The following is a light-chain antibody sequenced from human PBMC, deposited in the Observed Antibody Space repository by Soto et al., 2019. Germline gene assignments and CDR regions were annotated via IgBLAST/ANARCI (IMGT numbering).Light chain of an antibody. V-gene: IGLV2-14*01. Sequence: QSALTQPASVSGSPGQSITISCTGSSSDIGGYDYVSWYQQHPGKAPKLIIYDVTNRPSGVYNRFSGSKSGNTASLTISGLQDEDESDYYCSSYTTISTLVICGGGTKVTVL. J-gene: IGLJ2*01. CDR2: DVT. CDR3: SSYTTISTLVI. CDR1: SSDIGGYDY.